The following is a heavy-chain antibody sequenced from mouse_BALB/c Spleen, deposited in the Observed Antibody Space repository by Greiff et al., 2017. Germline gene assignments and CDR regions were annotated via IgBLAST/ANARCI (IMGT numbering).Heavy chain of an antibody. CDR3: AKSPPSLAY. J-gene: IGHJ3*01. CDR2: ISSGGSYT. CDR1: GFTFSSYA. V-gene: IGHV5-9-4*01. Sequence: EVQGVESGGGLVKPGGSLKLSCAASGFTFSSYAMSWVRQSPEKRLEWVAEISSGGSYTYYPDTVTGRFTISRDNAKNTLYLEMSSLRSEDTAMYYCAKSPPSLAYWGQGTLVTVSA.